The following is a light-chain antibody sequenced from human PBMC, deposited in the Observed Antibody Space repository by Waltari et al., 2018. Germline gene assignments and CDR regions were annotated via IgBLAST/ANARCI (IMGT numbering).Light chain of an antibody. J-gene: IGLJ1*01. CDR1: HLGSKW. CDR3: QTWDSNIFV. CDR2: ADS. Sequence: SFELTQPSSVSVSPGQTASIACSGDHLGSKWTSWYQQKAGQSPVLVIYADSERPSGVHGRFSAARSGDTVTLNVSGTQDLDEADYYCQTWDSNIFVFGPGTKVTVL. V-gene: IGLV3-1*01.